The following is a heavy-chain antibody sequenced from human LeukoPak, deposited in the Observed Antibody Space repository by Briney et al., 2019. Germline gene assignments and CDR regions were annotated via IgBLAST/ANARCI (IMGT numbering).Heavy chain of an antibody. CDR2: LYYSGIT. CDR3: ARGGSGISNAFDI. CDR1: GCSISSYY. D-gene: IGHD3-10*01. J-gene: IGHJ3*02. Sequence: PSETLLLTCRVSGCSISSYYWSWMRQPPGKGLDWIGYLYYSGITNSNPSLKRRGTLSVDTPKHQFALKLRSVTAADTAVYYCARGGSGISNAFDIWGQGTMVTVSS. V-gene: IGHV4-59*01.